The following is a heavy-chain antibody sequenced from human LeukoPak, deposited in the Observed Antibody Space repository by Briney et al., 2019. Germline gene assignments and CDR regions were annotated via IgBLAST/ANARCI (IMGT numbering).Heavy chain of an antibody. J-gene: IGHJ6*04. V-gene: IGHV3-48*03. CDR1: GLTFRSYE. Sequence: PGGSLRLSCAPSGLTFRSYEMNWVRQAPGKGLEWVSYISSSGSTIYYADYVKGRFTISRDNAKNSLYLQMNSLGAEDTAVYYCAVLGITMIGGVWGKGTTVTISS. CDR3: AVLGITMIGGV. CDR2: ISSSGSTI. D-gene: IGHD3-10*02.